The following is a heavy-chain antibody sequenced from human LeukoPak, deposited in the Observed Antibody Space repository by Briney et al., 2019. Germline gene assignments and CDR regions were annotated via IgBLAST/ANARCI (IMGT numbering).Heavy chain of an antibody. D-gene: IGHD6-13*01. J-gene: IGHJ4*02. CDR2: ISSSGSTI. CDR3: ARDWEQQLGFDY. Sequence: GSLRLSCAASGFTFSSYEMNWVRQAPGKGLEWVSYISSSGSTIYYADSVKGRFTISRDNAKNSLYLQMNSLRAEDTAVYYCARDWEQQLGFDYWGQGTLVTVSS. CDR1: GFTFSSYE. V-gene: IGHV3-48*03.